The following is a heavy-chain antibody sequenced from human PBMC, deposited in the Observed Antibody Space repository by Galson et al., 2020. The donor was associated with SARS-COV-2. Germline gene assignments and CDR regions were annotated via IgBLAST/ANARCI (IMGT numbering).Heavy chain of an antibody. Sequence: ASVKVSCKASGYTFTSYGISWVRQAPGQGLEWMGWISAYNGNTNYAQKLQGRVTMTTDTSTSTAYMELRSLRSDDTAVYYCARVSIAVMIDGMDVWGQGTTVTVSS. D-gene: IGHD3-22*01. V-gene: IGHV1-18*01. CDR1: GYTFTSYG. CDR2: ISAYNGNT. CDR3: ARVSIAVMIDGMDV. J-gene: IGHJ6*02.